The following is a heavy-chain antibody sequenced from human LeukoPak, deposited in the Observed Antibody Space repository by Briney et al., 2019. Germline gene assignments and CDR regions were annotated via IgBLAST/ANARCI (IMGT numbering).Heavy chain of an antibody. Sequence: SETLSLTCAVYGGSFSGYNWSWIRHRPGKGLEWIGEINHSGSTNYNPSLKSRVTISVDTYKNQFSLKLSSVTAAATAVYYCARRGYSSSSPDKIDYWGQGTLVTVSS. D-gene: IGHD6-6*01. V-gene: IGHV4-34*01. CDR2: INHSGST. CDR1: GGSFSGYN. J-gene: IGHJ4*02. CDR3: ARRGYSSSSPDKIDY.